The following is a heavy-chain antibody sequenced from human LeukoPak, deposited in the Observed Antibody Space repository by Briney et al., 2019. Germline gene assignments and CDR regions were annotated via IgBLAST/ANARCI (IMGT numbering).Heavy chain of an antibody. CDR1: GFTFTTHS. Sequence: GGSLRLSCAASGFTFTTHSMNWVRQAPGKGLEWVSYISSSSSYIYYVDSVRGRFTISRDNANNSLYLQMNSLRAEDTAVYYCARDADYFGDHWGQGTLVTVSS. CDR2: ISSSSSYI. J-gene: IGHJ4*02. D-gene: IGHD2/OR15-2a*01. CDR3: ARDADYFGDH. V-gene: IGHV3-21*01.